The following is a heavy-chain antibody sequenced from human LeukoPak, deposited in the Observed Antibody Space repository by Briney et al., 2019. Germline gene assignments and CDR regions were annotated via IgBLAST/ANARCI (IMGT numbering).Heavy chain of an antibody. Sequence: ASVKVSCKAFGFTFSSYHIHWVRQAPGQGLEWMGIIKPRDDSTIYAQKFRGRPIMTWDTSTSTAYMELSSLRSDDTALYYCARDFVWAVDYWGQGSLVTVSS. D-gene: IGHD3-16*01. CDR3: ARDFVWAVDY. CDR2: IKPRDDST. CDR1: GFTFSSYH. J-gene: IGHJ4*02. V-gene: IGHV1-46*01.